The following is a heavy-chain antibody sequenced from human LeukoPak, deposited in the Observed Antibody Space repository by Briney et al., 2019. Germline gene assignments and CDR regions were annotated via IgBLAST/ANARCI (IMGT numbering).Heavy chain of an antibody. J-gene: IGHJ4*02. V-gene: IGHV3-30*02. D-gene: IGHD2-15*01. CDR2: IRYDGSNK. Sequence: PGRSLRLSCAASGFTFSSYGMHWVRQAPGKGLEWVAFIRYDGSNKYYADSVKGRFTISRDNSKNTLYLQMNSLRAEDTAVYYCAKDGGQGSSGGDYFDYWGQGTLVTVSS. CDR3: AKDGGQGSSGGDYFDY. CDR1: GFTFSSYG.